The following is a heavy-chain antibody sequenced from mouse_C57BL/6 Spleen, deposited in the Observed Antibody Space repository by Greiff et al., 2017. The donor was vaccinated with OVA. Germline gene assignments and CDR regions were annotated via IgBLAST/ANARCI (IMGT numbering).Heavy chain of an antibody. Sequence: QVQLQQSGAELVRPGASVTLSCKASGYTFTDYEMHWVKQTPVHGLEWIGAIDPETGGTAYNQKFKGKAILTADKSSSTAYMELRSLTSEDSAVYYCTRRLRRFDYWGQGTTLTVSS. D-gene: IGHD2-4*01. J-gene: IGHJ2*01. V-gene: IGHV1-15*01. CDR1: GYTFTDYE. CDR2: IDPETGGT. CDR3: TRRLRRFDY.